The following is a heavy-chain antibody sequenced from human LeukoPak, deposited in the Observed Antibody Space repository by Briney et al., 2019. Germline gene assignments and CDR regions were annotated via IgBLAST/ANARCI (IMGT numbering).Heavy chain of an antibody. CDR2: ISPNSGGT. CDR1: GYTFTGYY. V-gene: IGHV1-2*02. D-gene: IGHD6-6*01. J-gene: IGHJ4*02. Sequence: ASVKVSCKASGYTFTGYYMHWVRQAPGQGLEWMGWISPNSGGTNYAQKFQGRVTMTRDTSISTAYMELSRLRSDDTAVYYCARAGSRIAARIDYWGQGTLVTVSS. CDR3: ARAGSRIAARIDY.